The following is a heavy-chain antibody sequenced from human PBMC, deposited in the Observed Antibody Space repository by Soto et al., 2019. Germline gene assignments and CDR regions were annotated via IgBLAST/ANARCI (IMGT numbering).Heavy chain of an antibody. J-gene: IGHJ4*02. CDR3: ARGETQQQRDY. V-gene: IGHV4-4*02. Sequence: SETLSLTCAVSGDSISSDKWWSWIRQPPGKGLQWIGEIYHSGSTKYNPSLKSRVIISVDKSKNQFSLKLSSVTDADTAVYYCARGETQQQRDYWGRGTLVTVS. CDR1: GDSISSDKW. D-gene: IGHD6-13*01. CDR2: IYHSGST.